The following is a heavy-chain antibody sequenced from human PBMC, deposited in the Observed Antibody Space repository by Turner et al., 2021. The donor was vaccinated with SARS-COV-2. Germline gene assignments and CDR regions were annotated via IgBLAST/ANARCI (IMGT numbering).Heavy chain of an antibody. CDR2: IYYSGST. J-gene: IGHJ4*02. V-gene: IGHV4-31*03. D-gene: IGHD3-9*01. CDR1: GGSISSGAYY. Sequence: QVQLQESGPGLLQPSQTLYLTCTVSGGSISSGAYYWSWIRQHPGKGLEWIGYIYYSGSTYYNPSLKSRVTISVDTSKNQFSQKLSSMTAADTAVYYCARAGTDWLQYYYFDYWGQGTLVTVSS. CDR3: ARAGTDWLQYYYFDY.